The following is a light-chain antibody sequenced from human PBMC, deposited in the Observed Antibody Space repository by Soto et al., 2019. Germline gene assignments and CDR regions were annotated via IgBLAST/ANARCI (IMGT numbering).Light chain of an antibody. CDR3: QSYDSSLSVYV. V-gene: IGLV1-40*01. J-gene: IGLJ1*01. CDR1: SSNIGAGYD. Sequence: QSLLTQPPSVSGAPGQRVTVSCAGSSSNIGAGYDVHWYQQLPGTAPKLLIYSSIYRPSGVPDRFSGSKSGTSASLAITGLQAEDEADYYCQSYDSSLSVYVFGTGTKVTVL. CDR2: SSI.